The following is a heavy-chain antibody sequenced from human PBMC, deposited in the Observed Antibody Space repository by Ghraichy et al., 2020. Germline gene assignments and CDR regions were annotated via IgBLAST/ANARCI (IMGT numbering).Heavy chain of an antibody. Sequence: ASVKVSCKASGYTFTNYDINWVRQATGQGPEWMGWMNPNSGNTGYAQKFQGRVTMTRDTSISTAYMELSSLTSEDTAVYYCARGAGGAWYGRDYWGQGALVIVSS. CDR2: MNPNSGNT. J-gene: IGHJ4*02. D-gene: IGHD6-19*01. CDR1: GYTFTNYD. CDR3: ARGAGGAWYGRDY. V-gene: IGHV1-8*01.